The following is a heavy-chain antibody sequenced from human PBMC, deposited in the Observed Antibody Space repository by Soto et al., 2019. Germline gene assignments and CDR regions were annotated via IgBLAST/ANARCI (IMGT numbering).Heavy chain of an antibody. CDR1: GFTFSSYA. CDR2: ISGSGDST. Sequence: EVRLLESGGGLVQPGGSLRLSCAASGFTFSSYAMSWVRQAPGKGLEWVSGISGSGDSTYHAESVKGRFTISRENSKKTLYLQMNSLRAEDTAVYYCAYYPTNYYGSGRAAHFDYWGQGTLVTVSS. V-gene: IGHV3-23*01. D-gene: IGHD3-10*01. J-gene: IGHJ4*02. CDR3: AYYPTNYYGSGRAAHFDY.